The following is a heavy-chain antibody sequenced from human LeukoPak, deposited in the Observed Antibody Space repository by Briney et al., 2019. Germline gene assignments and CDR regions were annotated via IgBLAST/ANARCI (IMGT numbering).Heavy chain of an antibody. CDR2: IRYDGSNK. CDR1: GFTFSSYG. D-gene: IGHD6-25*01. V-gene: IGHV3-30*02. CDR3: ASFLSARTIGY. J-gene: IGHJ4*02. Sequence: GGSLRPSCAASGFTFSSYGMHWVRQAPGKGLEWVAFIRYDGSNKYYADSVKGRFTISRDNSKNTLYLQMNSLRAEDTAVYYCASFLSARTIGYWGQGTLVTVSS.